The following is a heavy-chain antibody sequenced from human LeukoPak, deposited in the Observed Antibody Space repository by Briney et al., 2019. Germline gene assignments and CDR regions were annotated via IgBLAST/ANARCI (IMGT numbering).Heavy chain of an antibody. CDR3: ARDPKFLH. J-gene: IGHJ4*02. CDR2: IWYDGSNT. V-gene: IGHV3-33*01. Sequence: PGRSLRLSCAASGFIFSSYGMHWVRQAPGKGLEWVAVIWYDGSNTYYADSVKGRFTISRDNSKNTLYLQMNSLRAEDTAVYYCARDPKFLHWGQGNLVTVSS. CDR1: GFIFSSYG.